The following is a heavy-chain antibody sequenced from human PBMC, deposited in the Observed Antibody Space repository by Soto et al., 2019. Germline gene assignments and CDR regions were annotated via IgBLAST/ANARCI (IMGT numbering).Heavy chain of an antibody. V-gene: IGHV3-48*02. CDR1: GFTFSSYS. CDR2: ITGSSSTI. D-gene: IGHD3-16*01. Sequence: HPGGSLRLSCAASGFTFSSYSMNWVRQAPGKGLEWVSYITGSSSTIYYADSVKGRFTISRDNAKNSLYLQMNSLRDEDTAVYYCARDKNDYVWGSRETWFDPWGQGTLVTVSS. CDR3: ARDKNDYVWGSRETWFDP. J-gene: IGHJ5*02.